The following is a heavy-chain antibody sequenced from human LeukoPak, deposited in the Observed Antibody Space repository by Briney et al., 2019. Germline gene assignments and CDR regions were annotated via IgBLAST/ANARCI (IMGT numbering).Heavy chain of an antibody. J-gene: IGHJ3*02. D-gene: IGHD5-24*01. CDR2: IIPIFGTA. V-gene: IGHV1-69*05. Sequence: SVKVSCKASGYTFTNYYMHWVRQAPGQGLEWMGRIIPIFGTANYAQKFQGRVAITTDESTSTAYMELSSLRSEDTAVYYCARSRRDGYNLHAFDIWGQGTMVTVSS. CDR3: ARSRRDGYNLHAFDI. CDR1: GYTFTNYY.